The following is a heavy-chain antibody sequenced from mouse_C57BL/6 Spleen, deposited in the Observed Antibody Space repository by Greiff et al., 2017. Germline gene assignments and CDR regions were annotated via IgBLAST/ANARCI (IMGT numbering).Heavy chain of an antibody. CDR3: AREDTNLYYFDG. J-gene: IGHJ2*01. V-gene: IGHV1-72*01. CDR1: GYTFTTYS. Sequence: QVQLQQSGAELVKPGASVKLSCKASGYTFTTYSMHWVKQRPGRGLEWIGRIDPKSGGTKYNEKFKGKATLTVDKPSSTAYMQLSILTSEDSAVYYCAREDTNLYYFDGWGQGTTLTVSS. D-gene: IGHD2-12*01. CDR2: IDPKSGGT.